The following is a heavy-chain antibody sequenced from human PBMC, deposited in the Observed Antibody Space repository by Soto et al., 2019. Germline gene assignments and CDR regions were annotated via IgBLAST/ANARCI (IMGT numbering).Heavy chain of an antibody. Sequence: SETLSLTCTVSGGSISSYYWSWIRQPPGKGLEWIGYIYYSGSTNHNPSLKSRVTISVDTSKNQFSLKLSSVTAADTAVYYCARSGRYSSGWYRVDYWGQGTLVTVSS. CDR2: IYYSGST. J-gene: IGHJ4*02. D-gene: IGHD6-19*01. V-gene: IGHV4-59*01. CDR1: GGSISSYY. CDR3: ARSGRYSSGWYRVDY.